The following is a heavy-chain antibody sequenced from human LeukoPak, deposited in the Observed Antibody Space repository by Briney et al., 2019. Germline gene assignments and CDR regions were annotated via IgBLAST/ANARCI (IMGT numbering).Heavy chain of an antibody. CDR2: ISYDGSNK. CDR1: GFTFSSYA. J-gene: IGHJ4*02. Sequence: GGSLRLSCAASGFTFSSYAMHWVRQAPGKGLEWVAVISYDGSNKYYADSVKGRFTISRDNSKNTLYLQMNSLRAEDTAVYYCARSDSYYDSSGYLGGNDYWGQGTLVTVSS. V-gene: IGHV3-30-3*01. D-gene: IGHD3-22*01. CDR3: ARSDSYYDSSGYLGGNDY.